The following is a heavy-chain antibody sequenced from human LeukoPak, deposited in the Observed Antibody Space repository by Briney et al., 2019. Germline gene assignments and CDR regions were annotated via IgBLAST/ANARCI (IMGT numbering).Heavy chain of an antibody. Sequence: KASETLSLTCAVYGGSFSGYYWSWIRQPPGKGLEWIGEINHSGSTNYNPSLKSRVTISVDTSKDQFSLKLSSVTAADTAVYYCARGLTYGVVVAATRAYFDYWGQGTLVTVSS. CDR1: GGSFSGYY. CDR3: ARGLTYGVVVAATRAYFDY. V-gene: IGHV4-34*01. J-gene: IGHJ4*02. CDR2: INHSGST. D-gene: IGHD2-15*01.